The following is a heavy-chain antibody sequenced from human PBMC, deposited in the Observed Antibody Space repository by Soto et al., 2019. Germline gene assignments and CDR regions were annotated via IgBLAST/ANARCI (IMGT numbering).Heavy chain of an antibody. J-gene: IGHJ4*02. CDR1: GFTFNQYS. V-gene: IGHV3-21*01. CDR3: ASLYNSAWYPN. CDR2: ISTRSSNI. Sequence: NPGGSLRLSCAASGFTFNQYSMDWVRQAPGKGLEWVSSISTRSSNIYYADSVKGRFTISRDNAKNSLYLQMNRLRAEDTALYYCASLYNSAWYPNWGQGTLVTVSS. D-gene: IGHD6-19*01.